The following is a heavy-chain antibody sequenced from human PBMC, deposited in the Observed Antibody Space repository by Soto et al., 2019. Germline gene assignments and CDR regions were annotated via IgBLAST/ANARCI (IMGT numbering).Heavy chain of an antibody. D-gene: IGHD3-16*02. J-gene: IGHJ4*02. CDR1: GFTFSYYG. V-gene: IGHV3-30*18. Sequence: QVQLVESGGGVVQPGRSLRLSCAASGFTFSYYGMHWVRQAPGKGLEGVAMISYDGSSQYYADSVRGRFTISRDNSKNTLNLQMNSLRGDDTAVYYCAKALGELSPESYDYWGQGTLITVSS. CDR2: ISYDGSSQ. CDR3: AKALGELSPESYDY.